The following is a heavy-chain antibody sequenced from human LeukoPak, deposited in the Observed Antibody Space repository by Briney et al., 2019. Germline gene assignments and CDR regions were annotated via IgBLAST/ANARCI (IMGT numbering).Heavy chain of an antibody. V-gene: IGHV3-73*01. CDR2: IKSKSNSYAT. J-gene: IGHJ4*02. CDR1: GFTFSGSA. D-gene: IGHD4-17*01. CDR3: TTYGDYGPGSDY. Sequence: GGSLRLSCAASGFTFSGSAIHWVRQASGKGLEWVGRIKSKSNSYATAYAASVKGRFTISRDDSKNAAYLQMNSLKTEDTAVYYCTTYGDYGPGSDYWGQGTLVTVSS.